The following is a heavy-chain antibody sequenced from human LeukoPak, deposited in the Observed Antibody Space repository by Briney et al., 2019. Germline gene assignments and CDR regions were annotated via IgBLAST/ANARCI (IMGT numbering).Heavy chain of an antibody. J-gene: IGHJ4*02. CDR1: GFSFRDFW. V-gene: IGHV3-7*01. CDR3: ARFGYSGWNLEY. D-gene: IGHD5-12*01. Sequence: GGSLRLSCAASGFSFRDFWMTWVRQAPGKGLEWVANINQGGSVKYYVDSVKGRFTISRDDAESSLYVQMNSLRDEDTAVYYCARFGYSGWNLEYWGQGTLVTVSS. CDR2: INQGGSVK.